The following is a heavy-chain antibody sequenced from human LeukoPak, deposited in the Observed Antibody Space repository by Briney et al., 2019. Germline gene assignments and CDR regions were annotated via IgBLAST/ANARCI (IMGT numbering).Heavy chain of an antibody. CDR2: IFYSGST. Sequence: KASETLSLTCTVSGGSISNNNFYWGWIRQPPGKGLEWIGTIFYSGSTYYNPSLKSRVSISVDTSQNQFSLKLTSVTAADTAVYYCARLNSGYELETLHYYYYMDVWGKGTTVTVSS. J-gene: IGHJ6*03. D-gene: IGHD5-12*01. CDR3: ARLNSGYELETLHYYYYMDV. V-gene: IGHV4-39*01. CDR1: GGSISNNNFY.